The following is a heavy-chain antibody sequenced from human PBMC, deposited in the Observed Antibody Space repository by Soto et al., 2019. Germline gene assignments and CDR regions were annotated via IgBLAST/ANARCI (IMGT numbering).Heavy chain of an antibody. CDR1: GFTFSDHY. CDR2: VSDTGTTT. D-gene: IGHD4-17*01. CDR3: ARGLESGDYVDSFDP. V-gene: IGHV3-11*01. Sequence: PGGSLRLSCAASGFTFSDHYMAWIRQAPGKGLEWVSYVSDTGTTTYHADSVKGRFTSSRDNAKNSLYLQMSSLRAEDTAVYYCARGLESGDYVDSFDPWGQGTLVTVSS. J-gene: IGHJ5*02.